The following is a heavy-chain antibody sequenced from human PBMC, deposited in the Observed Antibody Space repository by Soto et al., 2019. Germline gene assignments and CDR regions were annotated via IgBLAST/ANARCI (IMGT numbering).Heavy chain of an antibody. V-gene: IGHV3-30-3*01. CDR1: GFTFSSYA. D-gene: IGHD6-13*01. Sequence: QVQLVESGGGVVQPGRSLRLSCAASGFTFSSYAMHWVRQAPGKGLEWVAVISYDGSNKYYADSVKGGFTISRDNSKITLYLQMTRLRAEDTAVYYCARDRIYSSSWYDYWGQGTLVTVSS. CDR2: ISYDGSNK. J-gene: IGHJ4*02. CDR3: ARDRIYSSSWYDY.